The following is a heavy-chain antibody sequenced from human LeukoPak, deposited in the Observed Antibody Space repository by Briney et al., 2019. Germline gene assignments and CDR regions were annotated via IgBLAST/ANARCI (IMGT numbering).Heavy chain of an antibody. D-gene: IGHD3-10*01. J-gene: IGHJ4*02. V-gene: IGHV4-4*07. CDR3: ARDEPYYRSGSQLDY. CDR1: GGSISSYY. CDR2: IYTSGST. Sequence: PSETLSLTCTVSGGSISSYYWSWIRQPAGKGLEWIGRIYTSGSTNYNPSLKSRVTMSVDTSKNQFSLKLSSLTAADTAVYYCARDEPYYRSGSQLDYWGQGTLVTVSS.